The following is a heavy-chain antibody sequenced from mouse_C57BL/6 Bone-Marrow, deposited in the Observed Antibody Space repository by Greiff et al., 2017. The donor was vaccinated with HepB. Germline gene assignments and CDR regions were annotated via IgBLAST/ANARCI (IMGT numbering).Heavy chain of an antibody. J-gene: IGHJ4*01. Sequence: EVKVVESGGGLVKPGGSLKLSCAASGFTFSSYAMSWVRQTPEKRLEWVATISDGGSYTYYPDNVKGRFTISRDNAKNNLYLQMSHLKSEDTAMYYCARETGKRDAMDYWGQGTSVTVSS. D-gene: IGHD1-1*01. CDR1: GFTFSSYA. CDR3: ARETGKRDAMDY. V-gene: IGHV5-4*01. CDR2: ISDGGSYT.